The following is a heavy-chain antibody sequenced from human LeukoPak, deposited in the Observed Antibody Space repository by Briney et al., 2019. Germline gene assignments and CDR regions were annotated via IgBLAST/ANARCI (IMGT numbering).Heavy chain of an antibody. Sequence: PGGSLRLSCAASGFTFSSYSMNWVRQAPGKGLEWVSSISSSSSYIYYADSVKDRFTISRDNAKNSLYLQMNSLRAEDAAVYYCARDPPIAVAGVYFDYWGQGTLVTVSS. J-gene: IGHJ4*02. CDR3: ARDPPIAVAGVYFDY. CDR2: ISSSSSYI. CDR1: GFTFSSYS. D-gene: IGHD6-19*01. V-gene: IGHV3-21*01.